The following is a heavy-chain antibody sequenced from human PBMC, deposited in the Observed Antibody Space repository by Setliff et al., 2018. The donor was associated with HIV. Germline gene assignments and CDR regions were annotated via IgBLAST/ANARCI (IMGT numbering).Heavy chain of an antibody. CDR1: GYTFTSNS. CDR2: INAGNGDT. V-gene: IGHV1-3*01. J-gene: IGHJ6*03. CDR3: TRAQREDFSDYYYMDV. D-gene: IGHD6-25*01. Sequence: ASVKVSCKASGYTFTSNSIHWVRQAPGQRLEWMGWINAGNGDTKYSQKFQGRVTITRDTSASTTYMELSSLRVEDTAVYYCTRAQREDFSDYYYMDVWGKGTTVTVSS.